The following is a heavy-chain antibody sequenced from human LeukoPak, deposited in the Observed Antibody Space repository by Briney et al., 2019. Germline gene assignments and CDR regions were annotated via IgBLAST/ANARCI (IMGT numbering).Heavy chain of an antibody. CDR3: AGASYDSSGVH. CDR1: GGSISSYY. J-gene: IGHJ4*02. V-gene: IGHV4-59*01. D-gene: IGHD3-22*01. Sequence: SETLSLTCTVSGGSISSYYWSWIRQPPGKGLEWIGYIYYSGSTNYNPSLKSRVTISVDTSKNQSSLKLSSVTAADTAVYYCAGASYDSSGVHWGQGTQVADCS. CDR2: IYYSGST.